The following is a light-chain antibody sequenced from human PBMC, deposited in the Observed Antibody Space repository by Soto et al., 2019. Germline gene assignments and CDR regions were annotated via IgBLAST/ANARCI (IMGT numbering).Light chain of an antibody. J-gene: IGLJ2*01. CDR1: NSDVGGYNY. Sequence: QSALTQPPSASGSPGQSVTISCTGTNSDVGGYNYVSWYQQHPGKAPKLMIYELSKRPSGVPDRFSGSKSGNTASLTVSGLQAEDEADYYCSSYAGSNNFVVFGGVTKLTVL. V-gene: IGLV2-8*01. CDR2: ELS. CDR3: SSYAGSNNFVV.